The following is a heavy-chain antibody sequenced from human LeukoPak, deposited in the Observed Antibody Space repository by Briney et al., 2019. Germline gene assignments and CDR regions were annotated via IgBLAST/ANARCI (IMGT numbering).Heavy chain of an antibody. CDR3: ARGMYSGSYYSDY. D-gene: IGHD1-26*01. CDR1: GGSFSGYY. CDR2: INHSGST. Sequence: SETLSLTCAVYGGSFSGYYRSWIRQPPGKGLEWIGEINHSGSTNYNPSLKSRVTISVDTSKNQFSLKLSSVTAADTAVYYCARGMYSGSYYSDYWGQGTLVTVSS. V-gene: IGHV4-34*01. J-gene: IGHJ4*02.